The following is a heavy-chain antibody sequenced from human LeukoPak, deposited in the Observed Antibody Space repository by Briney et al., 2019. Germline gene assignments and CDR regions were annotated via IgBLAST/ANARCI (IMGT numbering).Heavy chain of an antibody. CDR1: GSTFSSYW. CDR3: VRGRGNSSSWYWDY. Sequence: GGSLRLSCAASGSTFSSYWMSWVRQAPGKWPDWVANINQDGSEQYYVDSAKGRFTISRDNGKKSLFLQMNSLRVEDTAVYFCVRGRGNSSSWYWDYWGQGTLVTVSS. V-gene: IGHV3-7*02. J-gene: IGHJ4*02. D-gene: IGHD6-13*01. CDR2: INQDGSEQ.